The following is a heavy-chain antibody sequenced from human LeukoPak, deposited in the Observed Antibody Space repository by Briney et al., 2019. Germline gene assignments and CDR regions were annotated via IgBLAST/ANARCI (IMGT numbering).Heavy chain of an antibody. CDR1: GFTFSSYS. J-gene: IGHJ4*02. Sequence: GGSLRLSCAASGFTFSSYSMNWVRQAPGKGLEWVSSISSSSSYIYYADSVKGRFTISRDNAKNSLYLQMNSLRDEDTAEYYCARTGSSGWSNFDYWGQGTLVTVSS. D-gene: IGHD6-19*01. V-gene: IGHV3-21*01. CDR3: ARTGSSGWSNFDY. CDR2: ISSSSSYI.